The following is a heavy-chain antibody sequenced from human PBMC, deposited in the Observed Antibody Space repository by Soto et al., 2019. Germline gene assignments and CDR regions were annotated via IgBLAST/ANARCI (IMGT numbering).Heavy chain of an antibody. CDR1: GFAFTNYG. CDR2: VSNDGNRK. J-gene: IGHJ4*02. CDR3: ARDVAMPTGLGLGY. D-gene: IGHD2-2*01. V-gene: IGHV3-30*03. Sequence: QVQVVESGGGVVQPGRSLRLCCAASGFAFTNYGMHWVRQAPGKGLEWVAFVSNDGNRKYYADSVKGRFTISRDNSENTVYLQMTSLRRDDTAVFYCARDVAMPTGLGLGYWGQGALVTVSS.